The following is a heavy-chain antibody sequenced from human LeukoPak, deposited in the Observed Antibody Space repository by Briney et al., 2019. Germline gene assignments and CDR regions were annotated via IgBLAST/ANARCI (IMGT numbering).Heavy chain of an antibody. Sequence: EPGGSLRLSCAASGFTFSSYGMHWVRQAPGKGLEWVAVISYDGSNKYYPDSVKGRFTISRDNAKNSLYLQMNSLRDEDTAVYYCARDQDSYGTIDYWAREPWSPSPQ. V-gene: IGHV3-30*03. J-gene: IGHJ4*02. CDR3: ARDQDSYGTIDY. CDR1: GFTFSSYG. D-gene: IGHD5-18*01. CDR2: ISYDGSNK.